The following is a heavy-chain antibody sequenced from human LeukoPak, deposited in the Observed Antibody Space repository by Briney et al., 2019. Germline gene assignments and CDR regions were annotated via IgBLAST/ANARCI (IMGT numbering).Heavy chain of an antibody. CDR2: INHSGST. Sequence: KPSETLSLTCAVYGGSFSGYYWSWIRQPPGKGLEWIGEINHSGSTNYNPSLKSRVTISVDTSKNQFSLKLSSVTAADTAVYYCARVPRKGYYGSGSPPKAGYNWFDPWGQGTLVTVSS. CDR1: GGSFSGYY. J-gene: IGHJ5*02. CDR3: ARVPRKGYYGSGSPPKAGYNWFDP. D-gene: IGHD3-10*01. V-gene: IGHV4-34*01.